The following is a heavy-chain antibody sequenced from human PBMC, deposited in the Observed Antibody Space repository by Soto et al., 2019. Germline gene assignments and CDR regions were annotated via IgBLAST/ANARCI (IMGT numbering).Heavy chain of an antibody. Sequence: GASVKVSCKASGYTFTKFYIQWVRQAPGQGLEWMGIINPAGGSTIYAQNFQGRVTMTRDTSTSTVYMELSSLRSEDTAVYYCARGNYYAMDVWGQGTTVTVSS. CDR1: GYTFTKFY. CDR2: INPAGGST. J-gene: IGHJ6*02. CDR3: ARGNYYAMDV. V-gene: IGHV1-46*01. D-gene: IGHD3-10*01.